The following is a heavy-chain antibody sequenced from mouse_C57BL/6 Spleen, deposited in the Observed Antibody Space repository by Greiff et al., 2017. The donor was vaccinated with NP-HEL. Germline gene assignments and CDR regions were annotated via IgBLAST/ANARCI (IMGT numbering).Heavy chain of an antibody. CDR3: ARDYDVGGNAMDY. V-gene: IGHV1-80*01. CDR2: IYPGDGDT. D-gene: IGHD2-4*01. Sequence: VKLQESGAELVKPGASVKISCKASGYAFSSYWMNWVKQRPGKGLEWIGQIYPGDGDTNYNGKFKGKATLTADKSSSTAYMQLSSLTSEDSAVYFCARDYDVGGNAMDYWGQGTSVTVSS. J-gene: IGHJ4*01. CDR1: GYAFSSYW.